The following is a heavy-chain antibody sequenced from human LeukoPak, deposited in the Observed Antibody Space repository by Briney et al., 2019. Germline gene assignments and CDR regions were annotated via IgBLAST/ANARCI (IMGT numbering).Heavy chain of an antibody. J-gene: IGHJ4*02. CDR1: GGSISSYY. V-gene: IGHV4-59*01. D-gene: IGHD3-9*01. CDR3: AGFNTDYFDWWVALDY. Sequence: PSETLSLTCTVSGGSISSYYWSWIRQPPGKGLEWIGYIYYSGSTNYNPSLKSRVTISVDTSKNQFSLKLSSVTAADTAVSYCAGFNTDYFDWWVALDYWGQGTLVTVSS. CDR2: IYYSGST.